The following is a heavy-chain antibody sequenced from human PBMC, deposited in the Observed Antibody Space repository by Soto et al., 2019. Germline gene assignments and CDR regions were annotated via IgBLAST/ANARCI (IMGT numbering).Heavy chain of an antibody. V-gene: IGHV1-2*02. D-gene: IGHD3-9*01. CDR3: ASFNDHLTGNPFDP. Sequence: QVQLVQSGAEVKKPGASVKVSCKASGYTFTDYYIHWVRQAPGQGLEWMGWINPNSGATKYAEKFQVRVTMTRDRFIDTAYMELTKLTSDDTALYYCASFNDHLTGNPFDPWGQGTLVTVSS. J-gene: IGHJ5*02. CDR2: INPNSGAT. CDR1: GYTFTDYY.